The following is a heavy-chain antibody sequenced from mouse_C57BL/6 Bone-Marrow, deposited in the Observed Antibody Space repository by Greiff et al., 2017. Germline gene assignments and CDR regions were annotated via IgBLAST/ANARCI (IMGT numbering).Heavy chain of an antibody. CDR2: ISSGSSTI. CDR1: GFTFSDYG. V-gene: IGHV5-17*01. Sequence: DVQLQESGGGLVKPGGSLKLSCAASGFTFSDYGMHWVRQAPEKGLEWVAYISSGSSTIYYADTVKGRFTISRDNAKNTLVMQMTSLRSEDTAMYYCAREVQAWFAYWGQGTLVTVSA. J-gene: IGHJ3*01. CDR3: AREVQAWFAY.